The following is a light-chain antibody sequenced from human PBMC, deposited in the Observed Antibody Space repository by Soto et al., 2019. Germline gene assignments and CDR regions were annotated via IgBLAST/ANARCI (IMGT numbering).Light chain of an antibody. Sequence: DIVMTQSPDSLAVSLGERATINCKSSQSVLYSSNNKNYLAWYQHKPGQPPKLLIYWASTRESGVPDRFSCSGSGTDXXLTISSLQAEDVAVYYCQQYYSAPRTFGQGTKVEIK. CDR1: QSVLYSSNNKNY. CDR2: WAS. J-gene: IGKJ1*01. CDR3: QQYYSAPRT. V-gene: IGKV4-1*01.